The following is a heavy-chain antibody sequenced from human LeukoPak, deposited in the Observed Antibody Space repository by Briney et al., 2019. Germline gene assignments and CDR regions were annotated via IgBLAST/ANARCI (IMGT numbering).Heavy chain of an antibody. V-gene: IGHV4-39*07. CDR3: ARYQRSMVRGEIDY. J-gene: IGHJ4*02. CDR2: IYYSGNT. Sequence: SETLSLTCTVSGGSISSSSYYWGWIRQPPGKGLEWIGSIYYSGNTYYNPSLKSRVTISVDTSKNQFSLKLSSVTAADTAVYYCARYQRSMVRGEIDYWGQGTLVTVSS. D-gene: IGHD3-10*01. CDR1: GGSISSSSYY.